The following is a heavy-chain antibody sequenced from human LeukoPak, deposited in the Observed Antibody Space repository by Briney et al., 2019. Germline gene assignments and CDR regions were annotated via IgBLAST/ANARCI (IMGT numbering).Heavy chain of an antibody. CDR1: GGTFSSYA. V-gene: IGHV1-69*06. CDR2: IIPIFGTA. Sequence: SVKVSCKASGGTFSSYAISWVRQAPGQGLEWMGGIIPIFGTANYAQKFQGRVTVTADKSTSTAYMELSSLRSEDTAVYYCARDHYDFWSGYYWFDYWGQGTLVTVSS. J-gene: IGHJ4*02. D-gene: IGHD3-3*01. CDR3: ARDHYDFWSGYYWFDY.